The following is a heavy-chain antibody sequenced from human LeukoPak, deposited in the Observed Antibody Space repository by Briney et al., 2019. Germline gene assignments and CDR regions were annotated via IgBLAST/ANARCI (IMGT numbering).Heavy chain of an antibody. CDR2: IGPVGDT. CDR3: LRDYHGMDV. CDR1: GFTVSEYD. J-gene: IGHJ6*02. Sequence: GGSLRLSCAASGFTVSEYDMHWVRQATGKGLEWVSAIGPVGDTYYLGSVKGRFTMSRDNANNKVHLQMNSLRDGDTGVYYCLRDYHGMDVWGQGTTVIVSS. D-gene: IGHD3-16*02. V-gene: IGHV3-13*01.